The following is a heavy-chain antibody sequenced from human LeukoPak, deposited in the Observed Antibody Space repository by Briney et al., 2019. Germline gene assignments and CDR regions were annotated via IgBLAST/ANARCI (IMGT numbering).Heavy chain of an antibody. CDR3: AREGEVRGVCKMWFDP. CDR1: GGSISSGGYS. D-gene: IGHD3-10*01. Sequence: SETLSLTCAVSGGSISSGGYSWSWIRQPPGEGLERIGYIYHSGSTYYNPSLKSRVTISVDRSKNQFSLKLSSVTAADTAVYYCAREGEVRGVCKMWFDPWGQGTLVTVSS. CDR2: IYHSGST. V-gene: IGHV4-30-2*01. J-gene: IGHJ5*02.